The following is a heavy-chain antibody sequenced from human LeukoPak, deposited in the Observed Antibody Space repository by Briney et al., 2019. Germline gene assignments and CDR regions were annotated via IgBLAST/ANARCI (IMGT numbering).Heavy chain of an antibody. Sequence: GGSLRLSCAASGFTFSSYAMSWVRQAPGKGLEWVSAISGSGGSTYYADSVKGRFTISRDNSKNTLYLQMNSLRAEDTAVYYCAKDELVVVAGTLSSRQPLDYWGQGTLVTVSS. CDR2: ISGSGGST. D-gene: IGHD6-19*01. CDR1: GFTFSSYA. V-gene: IGHV3-23*01. J-gene: IGHJ4*02. CDR3: AKDELVVVAGTLSSRQPLDY.